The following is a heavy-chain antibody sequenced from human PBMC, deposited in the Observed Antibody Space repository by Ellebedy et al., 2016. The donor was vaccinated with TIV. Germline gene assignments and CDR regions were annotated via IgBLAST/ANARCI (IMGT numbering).Heavy chain of an antibody. V-gene: IGHV4-39*07. D-gene: IGHD5-24*01. CDR3: ARDRDVTSRGILDY. Sequence: MPSETLSLTCSVSGGSISPSSYYWGWVRQAPGRGLEWIGEVYYSGSTYYNPSLKSRVSMSVDKSKNQFSLNLSSVTAADTAIYYCARDRDVTSRGILDYWGQGILVTVSS. J-gene: IGHJ4*02. CDR1: GGSISPSSYY. CDR2: VYYSGST.